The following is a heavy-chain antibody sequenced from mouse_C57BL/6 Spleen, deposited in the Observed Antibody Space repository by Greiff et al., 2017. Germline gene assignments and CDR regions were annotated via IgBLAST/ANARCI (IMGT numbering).Heavy chain of an antibody. CDR3: ARVGYYVGYFDY. CDR2: INPNYGTT. CDR1: GYSFTDYN. Sequence: VQLQQSGPELVKPGASVKISCKASGYSFTDYNMNWVKQSNGQSLEWIGVINPNYGTTSYNQQFKGKATLTVDQSSSTAYMQLNSLTSEDSAVYYGARVGYYVGYFDYWGQGTTLTVAS. D-gene: IGHD2-3*01. V-gene: IGHV1-39*01. J-gene: IGHJ2*01.